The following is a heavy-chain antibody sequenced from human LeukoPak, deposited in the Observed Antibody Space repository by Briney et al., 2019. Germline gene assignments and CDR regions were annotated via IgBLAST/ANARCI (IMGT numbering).Heavy chain of an antibody. D-gene: IGHD3-3*01. CDR1: GFTFSSYS. J-gene: IGHJ6*03. CDR3: AREIGSGYSHYMDV. Sequence: GGSLRLSCAASGFTFSSYSMNWVRQAPGKGLEWVSYISSSSSTIYYADSVKGRFTISRDNAKNSLYLQMNSLRAEDTAVYYCAREIGSGYSHYMDVWDKGTTVTVSS. V-gene: IGHV3-48*01. CDR2: ISSSSSTI.